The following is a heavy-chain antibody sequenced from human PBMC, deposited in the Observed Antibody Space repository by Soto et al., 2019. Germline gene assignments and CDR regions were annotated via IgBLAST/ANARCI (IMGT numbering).Heavy chain of an antibody. CDR2: ISSSSSTI. CDR3: ARVFPHPGYSSGWYRGPEVYFDY. V-gene: IGHV3-48*01. CDR1: GFTFSSYS. D-gene: IGHD6-19*01. J-gene: IGHJ4*02. Sequence: PGGSLRLSCAASGFTFSSYSMNWVRQAPGKGLEWVSYISSSSSTIYYADSVKGRFTISRDNAKNSLYLQMNSLRAEDTAVYYCARVFPHPGYSSGWYRGPEVYFDYWGQGTLVTVSS.